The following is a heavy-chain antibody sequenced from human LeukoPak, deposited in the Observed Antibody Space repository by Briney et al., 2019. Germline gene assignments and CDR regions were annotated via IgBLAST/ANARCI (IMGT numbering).Heavy chain of an antibody. CDR3: ARVLRSYNWFDP. J-gene: IGHJ5*02. CDR1: GGSFSGYY. V-gene: IGHV4-34*01. CDR2: INHSGST. Sequence: SETLSLTCAVYGGSFSGYYWSWIRQPPGKGLEWIGEINHSGSTNYNPSPKSRVTISVDTSKNQFTLKLSSVTAADTAVHYCARVLRSYNWFDPWGQGTLVTVSS. D-gene: IGHD4-17*01.